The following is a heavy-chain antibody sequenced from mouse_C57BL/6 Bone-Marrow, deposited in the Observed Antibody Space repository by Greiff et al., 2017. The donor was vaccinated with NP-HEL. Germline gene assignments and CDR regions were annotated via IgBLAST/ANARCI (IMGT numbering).Heavy chain of an antibody. V-gene: IGHV1-55*01. CDR3: ARRGVRRGYAMDY. D-gene: IGHD2-14*01. J-gene: IGHJ4*01. Sequence: QVQLQQPGAELVKPGASVKMSCKASGYTFTSYWITWVKQRPGQGLEWIGDIYPGSGSTNYNEKFKSKATLTVDTSSSTAYMQLSSLTSEDSAVYYCARRGVRRGYAMDYWGKGTSVTVSS. CDR2: IYPGSGST. CDR1: GYTFTSYW.